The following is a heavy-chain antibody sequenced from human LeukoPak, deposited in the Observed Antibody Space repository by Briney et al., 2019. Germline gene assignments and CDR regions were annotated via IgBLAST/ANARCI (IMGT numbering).Heavy chain of an antibody. D-gene: IGHD1-26*01. CDR3: AAGGSSNFDY. CDR1: EFTCTSSA. V-gene: IGHV1-58*02. CDR2: IVVGSGNT. Sequence: ASVRVSCKASEFTCTSSAMQWVRQARGQRLEWIGWIVVGSGNTNYAQKFQERVTITRDMSTSTAYMELSSLRSEDTAVYYCAAGGSSNFDYWGQGTLVTVSS. J-gene: IGHJ4*02.